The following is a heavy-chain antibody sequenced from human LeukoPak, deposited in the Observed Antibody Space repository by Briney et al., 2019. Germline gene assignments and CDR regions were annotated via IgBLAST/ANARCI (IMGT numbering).Heavy chain of an antibody. J-gene: IGHJ6*03. Sequence: TTNYNPSLKSRVTMSVDTSKNQFSLKLSSVTAADTAVYYCARSGEWLSRYYMDVWGKGTTVTVSS. CDR2: TT. D-gene: IGHD3-3*01. CDR3: ARSGEWLSRYYMDV. V-gene: IGHV4-59*10.